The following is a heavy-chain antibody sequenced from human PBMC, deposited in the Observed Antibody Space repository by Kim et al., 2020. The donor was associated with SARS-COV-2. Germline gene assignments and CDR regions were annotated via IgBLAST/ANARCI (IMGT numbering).Heavy chain of an antibody. Sequence: GGSLRLSCAASGFTFSSYEMNWVRQAPGKGLEWVSHISSSGSTIYSADSVKGRFTISRDNAKNSLYLQMHSLRAEDTAVDYCANYCCSRACCVGGNGFDPWGQGTLVTVSS. CDR1: GFTFSSYE. V-gene: IGHV3-48*03. CDR2: ISSSGSTI. J-gene: IGHJ5*02. CDR3: ANYCCSRACCVGGNGFDP. D-gene: IGHD2-2*01.